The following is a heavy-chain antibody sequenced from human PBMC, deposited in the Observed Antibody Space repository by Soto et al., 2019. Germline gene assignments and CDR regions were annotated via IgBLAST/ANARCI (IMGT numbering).Heavy chain of an antibody. CDR2: IYHSGST. Sequence: TLSLTCAVSGGSISSSNWWSWVRQPPGKGLEWIGEIYHSGSTNYNPSLKSRVTISVDKSKNQFSLKLSSVTAADTAGYYCARVLARGDSSSWQKDDYGMDVWGQGTTVTVSS. D-gene: IGHD6-13*01. CDR3: ARVLARGDSSSWQKDDYGMDV. V-gene: IGHV4-4*02. CDR1: GGSISSSNW. J-gene: IGHJ6*02.